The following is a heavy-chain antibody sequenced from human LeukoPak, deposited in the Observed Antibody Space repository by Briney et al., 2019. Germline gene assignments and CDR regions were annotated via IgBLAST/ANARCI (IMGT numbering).Heavy chain of an antibody. V-gene: IGHV3-23*01. D-gene: IGHD3-22*01. CDR1: GFTFSSYA. CDR3: AKDTSSGYYYFDY. J-gene: IGHJ4*02. Sequence: GGSLRLSCAASGFTFSSYAMSWVRQAPGKGLEWVSVISDSGGSTYYADSVKGRFTISRDNSKNTLYLQMNSLRAEDTAVYYCAKDTSSGYYYFDYWGQGTLATVSS. CDR2: ISDSGGST.